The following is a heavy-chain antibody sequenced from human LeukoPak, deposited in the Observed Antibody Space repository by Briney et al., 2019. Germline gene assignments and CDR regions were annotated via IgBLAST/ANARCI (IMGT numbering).Heavy chain of an antibody. CDR2: IYYSGTT. CDR3: ARHSASGSYYLFDS. CDR1: DDSISSSTYY. Sequence: PSETLSLTCSGSDDSISSSTYYWGWIRQPPGKGLEWIGTIYYSGTTYYNPALKSRVTISVDTSENQFSLKLSSVTAADTAVYYCARHSASGSYYLFDSWGQGTPVTVSS. J-gene: IGHJ4*02. D-gene: IGHD3-10*01. V-gene: IGHV4-39*01.